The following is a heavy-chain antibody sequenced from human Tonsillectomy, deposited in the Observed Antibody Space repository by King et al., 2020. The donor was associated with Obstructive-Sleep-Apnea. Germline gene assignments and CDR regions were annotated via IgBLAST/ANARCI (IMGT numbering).Heavy chain of an antibody. CDR2: INHSGTT. J-gene: IGHJ5*02. Sequence: VQLQQWGAGLLKPSETLSLTCAVFGGSFSDYYWSWIRQPPGKGLEWIGKINHSGTTHYNPSLKIRVTISVDTSKNQFSLKLSPVTAADTAVYYCARGSGAAAVNWFDPWGQGTLVTVSS. V-gene: IGHV4-34*01. CDR1: GGSFSDYY. CDR3: ARGSGAAAVNWFDP. D-gene: IGHD6-13*01.